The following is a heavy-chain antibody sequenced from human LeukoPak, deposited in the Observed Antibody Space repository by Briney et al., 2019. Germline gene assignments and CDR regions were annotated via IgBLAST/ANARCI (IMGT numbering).Heavy chain of an antibody. CDR2: IGVGGRPT. J-gene: IGHJ6*02. V-gene: IGHV3-11*06. D-gene: IGHD3-10*01. CDR3: AKNTWKSSDSGRGRMDV. CDR1: GFTFSNAW. Sequence: NPGGSLRLSCTASGFTFSNAWMSWVRQAPGKGLEWISYIGVGGRPTNYADSVKARFTISRDDAQNSLYLQMNSLRAEDTAVYYCAKNTWKSSDSGRGRMDVWGQGTTVTVSS.